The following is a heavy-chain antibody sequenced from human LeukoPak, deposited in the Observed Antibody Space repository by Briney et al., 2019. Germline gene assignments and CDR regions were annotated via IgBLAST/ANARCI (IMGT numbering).Heavy chain of an antibody. J-gene: IGHJ3*02. D-gene: IGHD2-21*02. CDR3: AKDIVVVTSGSNAFDI. CDR2: ISGSGGST. CDR1: GFTLSTYG. Sequence: QAGGSRRLSCVGSGFTLSTYGMSWVRQAPGKGLEWVSAISGSGGSTYYADSVKGRFTTSRDNSKNTLYLQLNSLRDEDTTVYYCAKDIVVVTSGSNAFDIWGQGTMVTVSS. V-gene: IGHV3-23*01.